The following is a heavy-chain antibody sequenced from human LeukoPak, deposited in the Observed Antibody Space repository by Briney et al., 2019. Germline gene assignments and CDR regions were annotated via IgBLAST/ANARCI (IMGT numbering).Heavy chain of an antibody. Sequence: PSETLSLTCTVSGGSISSSSYYLGWIRQPPGKGLGWIGSIYYSGSTYYNPSLKSRVTISVDTSKNQFSLKLSSVTAADTAVYYCAAYSGYDYDEYYFDYWGQGTLVTVSS. J-gene: IGHJ4*02. CDR1: GGSISSSSYY. V-gene: IGHV4-39*01. CDR3: AAYSGYDYDEYYFDY. D-gene: IGHD5-12*01. CDR2: IYYSGST.